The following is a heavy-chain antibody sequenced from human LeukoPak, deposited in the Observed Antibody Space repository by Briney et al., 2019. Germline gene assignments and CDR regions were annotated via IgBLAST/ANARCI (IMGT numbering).Heavy chain of an antibody. CDR3: ARAPLASWDYYGSGRYIDY. CDR1: GYTFTSYA. D-gene: IGHD3-10*01. Sequence: ASVKVSCKASGYTFTSYAMHWVRQAPGQRLEWMGWINAGNGNTKYSQKFQGRVTITRDTSASTAYMELSSLRSEDTAVYYCARAPLASWDYYGSGRYIDYWGQGTLVTVTS. CDR2: INAGNGNT. V-gene: IGHV1-3*01. J-gene: IGHJ4*02.